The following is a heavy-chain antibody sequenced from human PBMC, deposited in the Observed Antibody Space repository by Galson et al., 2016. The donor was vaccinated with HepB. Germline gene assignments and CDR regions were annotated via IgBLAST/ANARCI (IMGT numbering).Heavy chain of an antibody. J-gene: IGHJ6*02. D-gene: IGHD3-3*01. V-gene: IGHV5-51*01. Sequence: QSGAEVKKPGESLKISCRGSGYSFGSYWIGWVRQMPGKGLEWMGIIYPGDFDIRYSPSFQGQVTISVDKSISTAYLQWSSLTASDTAMYYCARSLTGSYEFWGAIYNYYSMDVWGQGTPGTVFS. CDR2: IYPGDFDI. CDR3: ARSLTGSYEFWGAIYNYYSMDV. CDR1: GYSFGSYW.